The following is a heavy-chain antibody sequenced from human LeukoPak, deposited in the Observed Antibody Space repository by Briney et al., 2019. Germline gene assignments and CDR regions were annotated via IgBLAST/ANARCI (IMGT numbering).Heavy chain of an antibody. CDR2: ISSSSSYT. CDR3: ARSHCSGGSCPLDY. Sequence: GGSLRLSCAASGFTFSDYYMSWIRQAPGKGLEWVSYISSSSSYTNYADSVKGRFTISRDNAKNSLYLQTNSLRAEDTAVYYCARSHCSGGSCPLDYWGQGTLVTVSS. CDR1: GFTFSDYY. D-gene: IGHD2-15*01. J-gene: IGHJ4*02. V-gene: IGHV3-11*06.